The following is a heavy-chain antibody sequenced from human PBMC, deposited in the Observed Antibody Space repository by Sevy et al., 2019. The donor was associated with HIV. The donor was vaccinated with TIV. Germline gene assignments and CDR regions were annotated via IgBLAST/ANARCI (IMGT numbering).Heavy chain of an antibody. CDR1: GFIFSDYNY. CDR3: VSPPKRCTSTSCPFDAFYM. J-gene: IGHJ3*02. D-gene: IGHD2-2*01. V-gene: IGHV3-11*01. Sequence: GGSLRLSCAASGFIFSDYNYIIWIRQSPGKGLEWVSYISSSGTKYYRESVKGRFTVSRDNAKNSLYLQMNSLRVEDMALYYCVSPPKRCTSTSCPFDAFYMWGQGTMVTVSS. CDR2: ISSSGTK.